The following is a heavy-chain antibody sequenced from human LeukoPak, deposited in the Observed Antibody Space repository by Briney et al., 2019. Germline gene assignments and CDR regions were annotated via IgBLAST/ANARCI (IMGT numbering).Heavy chain of an antibody. CDR3: AIVDIVVVPAAIGGDYYYMDV. CDR1: GGTFSSYA. CDR2: IIPIFGTA. J-gene: IGHJ6*03. Sequence: SVTVSCKASGGTFSSYAISWVRQAPGQGLEWMGGIIPIFGTANYAQKFQGRVTITTDESTSTAYMELSSLRSEDTAVYYCAIVDIVVVPAAIGGDYYYMDVWGKGTTVTVSS. D-gene: IGHD2-2*02. V-gene: IGHV1-69*05.